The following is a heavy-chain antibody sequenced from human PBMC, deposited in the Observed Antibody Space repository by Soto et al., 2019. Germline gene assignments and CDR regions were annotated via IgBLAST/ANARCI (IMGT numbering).Heavy chain of an antibody. CDR2: ITSSGSYV. J-gene: IGHJ6*04. Sequence: GGSLSLSCVTSGFTFSRNTMNWVRQAPGKGLEWVASITSSGSYVYYADSVKGRFRASRDNAKNSLSLQMDSLRPDDTAIYFCVKDEGIEAMHVWGEGTPVTVYS. CDR1: GFTFSRNT. CDR3: VKDEGIEAMHV. V-gene: IGHV3-21*01. D-gene: IGHD3-3*02.